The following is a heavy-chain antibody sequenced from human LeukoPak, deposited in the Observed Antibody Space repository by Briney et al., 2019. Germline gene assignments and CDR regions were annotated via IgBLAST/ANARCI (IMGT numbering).Heavy chain of an antibody. V-gene: IGHV3-23*01. D-gene: IGHD6-19*01. Sequence: GGSLRLSCAASGFTFSSFAMSWVRQAPGKGLEWVSTISGGGITTYYADSAKGRSTISRDNSKNTLHLQMNSLTAEDTAVYYCPRQSYASGWNPFDYWGQGILVTVSS. CDR1: GFTFSSFA. J-gene: IGHJ4*02. CDR3: PRQSYASGWNPFDY. CDR2: ISGGGITT.